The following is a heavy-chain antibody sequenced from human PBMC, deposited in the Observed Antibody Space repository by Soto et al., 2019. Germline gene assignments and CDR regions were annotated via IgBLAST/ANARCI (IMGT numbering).Heavy chain of an antibody. CDR1: GFPFSSYA. Sequence: GGSLRLSCAASGFPFSSYAMHWVRQAPGKGLEYFSAITSNGGNTDYASSVKGRFTISRDNSKNTLYLQMGSLRAEDMAVYYCARRIPFGYGMDVWGQGTTVTVSS. CDR3: ARRIPFGYGMDV. V-gene: IGHV3-64*01. D-gene: IGHD2-21*01. CDR2: ITSNGGNT. J-gene: IGHJ6*02.